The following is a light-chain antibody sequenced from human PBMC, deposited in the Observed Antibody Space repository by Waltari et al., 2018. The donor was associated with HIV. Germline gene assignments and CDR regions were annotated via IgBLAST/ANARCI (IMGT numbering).Light chain of an antibody. CDR3: AAWDDSLAVA. CDR2: NNN. CDR1: SSNIGSNA. V-gene: IGLV1-44*01. Sequence: QSVLTQPPSASGTPGQRVIISCSGSSSNIGSNAVNWYQQIPGTAPKLLIYNNNQRPSAVPDRFSASKSGTSASLAIGGLQPEDEADYYCAAWDDSLAVAFGGGTKLTVL. J-gene: IGLJ2*01.